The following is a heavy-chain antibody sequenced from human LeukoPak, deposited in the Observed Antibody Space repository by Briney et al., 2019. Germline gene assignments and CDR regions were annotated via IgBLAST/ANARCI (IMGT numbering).Heavy chain of an antibody. J-gene: IGHJ4*02. V-gene: IGHV1-2*02. CDR3: ARGAYYSDNLPLHY. CDR2: INPNSGAT. D-gene: IGHD3-22*01. Sequence: WASVKVSCKASGYTFTNYYLHGVRQAPGQGLEWMGWINPNSGATNYQQKFQGRVTMTRGTSISTAYMELSSLRSDDAAVYYCARGAYYSDNLPLHYWGQGTLVTVSS. CDR1: GYTFTNYY.